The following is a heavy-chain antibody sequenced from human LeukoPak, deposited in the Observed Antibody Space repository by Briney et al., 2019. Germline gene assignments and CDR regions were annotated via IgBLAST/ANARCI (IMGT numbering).Heavy chain of an antibody. Sequence: PVKVSCKASGGTFSSYAISWVRQAPGQGLEWMGGIIPIFGTANYAQKFQGRVTITTDESTSTAYMELSSLRSEDTAVYYCASTESSGYYERQALDYWGQGTLVTVSS. CDR3: ASTESSGYYERQALDY. CDR2: IIPIFGTA. CDR1: GGTFSSYA. J-gene: IGHJ4*02. D-gene: IGHD3-22*01. V-gene: IGHV1-69*05.